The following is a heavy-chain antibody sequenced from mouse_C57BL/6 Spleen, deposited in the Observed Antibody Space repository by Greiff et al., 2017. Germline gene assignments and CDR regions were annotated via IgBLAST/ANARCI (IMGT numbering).Heavy chain of an antibody. V-gene: IGHV5-9-1*02. Sequence: EVKLEESGEGLVKPGGSLKLSCAASGFTFSSYSMSWVRQIPEKRLEWVAYISSGGGYIYYADTVKGRFTISRDNARNTLYLQMSSLKSEDTAMYYCTRGELQYYDMGDWGKGTSVT. CDR3: TRGELQYYDMGD. D-gene: IGHD1-1*01. CDR2: ISSGGGYI. CDR1: GFTFSSYS. J-gene: IGHJ4*01.